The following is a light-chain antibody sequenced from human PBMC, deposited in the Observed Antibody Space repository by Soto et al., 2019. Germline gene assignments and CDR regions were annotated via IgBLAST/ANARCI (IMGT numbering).Light chain of an antibody. CDR3: QQYTSYSRA. CDR2: DAS. J-gene: IGKJ1*01. CDR1: QSISHF. V-gene: IGKV1-5*01. Sequence: DIQMTQSPSTLSASVGDGVTITCRASQSISHFLAWYQQKPGKVPKLLIYDASNLGSGVPSRFSGSGSGTDSTLTISGLQPDDFTTYYCQQYTSYSRAFGQGTKVDIK.